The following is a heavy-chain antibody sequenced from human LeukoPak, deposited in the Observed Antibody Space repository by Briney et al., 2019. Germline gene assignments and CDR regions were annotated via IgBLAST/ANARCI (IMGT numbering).Heavy chain of an antibody. CDR2: IYYSGST. Sequence: SWVRQPPGKGLEWIGYIYYSGSTYYNPSLKSRVTISVDTSKNQFSLKLSSVTAADTAVYYCARGYSSGWYEFAYFDYWGQGTLVTVSS. D-gene: IGHD6-19*01. V-gene: IGHV4-30-4*01. J-gene: IGHJ4*02. CDR3: ARGYSSGWYEFAYFDY.